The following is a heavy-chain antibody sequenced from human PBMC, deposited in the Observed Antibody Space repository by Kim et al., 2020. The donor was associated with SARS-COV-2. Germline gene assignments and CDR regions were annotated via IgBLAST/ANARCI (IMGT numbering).Heavy chain of an antibody. D-gene: IGHD5-18*01. CDR2: IYYSGST. CDR3: ARLVEYSYGFFDY. V-gene: IGHV4-39*01. Sequence: SETLSLTCIVSRGSISSSSYYWGWDRQPPGKGLEWIGSIYYSGSTYYNSSLKSRVTISADTSKNQFSLRLSSVTAADTAVYYCARLVEYSYGFFDYWGQGTLVTVSS. CDR1: RGSISSSSYY. J-gene: IGHJ4*02.